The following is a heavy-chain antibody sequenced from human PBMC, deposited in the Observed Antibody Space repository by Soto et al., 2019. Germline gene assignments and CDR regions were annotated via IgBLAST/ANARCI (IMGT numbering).Heavy chain of an antibody. CDR1: GFTFNTYG. V-gene: IGHV3-30*18. J-gene: IGHJ4*02. CDR2: ISYDGSNK. CDR3: AKDIVRYTYGACDY. D-gene: IGHD5-18*01. Sequence: QVQLVESGGAVVQPGTSLRLSCAASGFTFNTYGMYWVRQAPGKGLEWVAAISYDGSNKYHADSVKGRFTISRDNSKNTHYLQMNSLRVEYTAVYYCAKDIVRYTYGACDYWGQGALVTVSS.